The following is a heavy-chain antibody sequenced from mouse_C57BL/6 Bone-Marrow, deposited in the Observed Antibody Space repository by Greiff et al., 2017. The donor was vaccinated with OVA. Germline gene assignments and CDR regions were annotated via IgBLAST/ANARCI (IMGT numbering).Heavy chain of an antibody. J-gene: IGHJ3*01. Sequence: DVQLQESGPGLVKPSQSLSLTCSVTGYSITSGYYWNWIRQFPGNKLEWMGYISYDGSNNYNPSLKNRISITRDTSKNQFFLKLNSVTTEDTATYYCARDHDPWFAYWGQGTLVTVSA. CDR1: GYSITSGYY. CDR3: ARDHDPWFAY. CDR2: ISYDGSN. V-gene: IGHV3-6*01. D-gene: IGHD2-3*01.